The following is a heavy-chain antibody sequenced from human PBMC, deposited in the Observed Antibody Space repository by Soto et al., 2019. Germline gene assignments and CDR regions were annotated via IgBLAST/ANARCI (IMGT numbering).Heavy chain of an antibody. Sequence: QVQLVQSGAEVKKPGSSVKVSCKASGGTFSSYAISWVRQAPGQGLEWMGGIIPIFGTANYAQKFQGRVTITAAESTSTAYMGLSSLRSEDTAVYYCARADPHEYSSPRRDYYYGMDVWGQGTTVTVSS. D-gene: IGHD6-6*01. J-gene: IGHJ6*02. CDR2: IIPIFGTA. CDR3: ARADPHEYSSPRRDYYYGMDV. V-gene: IGHV1-69*12. CDR1: GGTFSSYA.